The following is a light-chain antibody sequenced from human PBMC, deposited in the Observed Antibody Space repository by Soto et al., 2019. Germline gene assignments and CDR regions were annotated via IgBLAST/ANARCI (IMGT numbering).Light chain of an antibody. CDR2: RAS. Sequence: EIVLTQSPGTLSLSPGERATLSCRASQSLSSNFLAWYQHKPGQTPKVLIYRASTRATGIPDRFSGSGSGTDFTLTISRLEAEDSAVYYCQQYGSSPLTFGGGTKVDIK. CDR3: QQYGSSPLT. V-gene: IGKV3-20*01. CDR1: QSLSSNF. J-gene: IGKJ4*01.